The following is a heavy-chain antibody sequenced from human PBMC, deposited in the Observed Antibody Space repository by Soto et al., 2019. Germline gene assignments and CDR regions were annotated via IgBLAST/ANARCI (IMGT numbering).Heavy chain of an antibody. J-gene: IGHJ4*02. Sequence: PGGSLRLSCAASGFTFSSYAMHWVRQAPGKGLEWVAVISYDGSNKYYADSVKGRFTISRDNSKNTLYLQMNSLRAEDTAVYYCARDQVKITMIVVVITYLDYWGQGXLVTVSS. D-gene: IGHD3-22*01. CDR2: ISYDGSNK. CDR1: GFTFSSYA. V-gene: IGHV3-30-3*01. CDR3: ARDQVKITMIVVVITYLDY.